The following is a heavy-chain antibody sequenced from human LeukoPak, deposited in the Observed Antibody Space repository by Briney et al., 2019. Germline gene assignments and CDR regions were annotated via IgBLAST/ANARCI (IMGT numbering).Heavy chain of an antibody. D-gene: IGHD1-26*01. V-gene: IGHV1-2*02. Sequence: GSSVKVSCKASGGTFNSYAISWVRQAPGQGLEWMGWVNPYSGGTNYAQKFQGRVTMTRDTSISTAYMELSSLRSDDSAVYYCARRIEGAYGDYFQHWGQGTLVTVSS. CDR3: ARRIEGAYGDYFQH. CDR1: GGTFNSYA. CDR2: VNPYSGGT. J-gene: IGHJ1*01.